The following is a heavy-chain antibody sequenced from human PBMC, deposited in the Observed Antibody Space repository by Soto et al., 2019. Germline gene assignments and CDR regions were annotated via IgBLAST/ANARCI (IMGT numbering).Heavy chain of an antibody. CDR1: GFTFSSYS. V-gene: IGHV3-21*01. J-gene: IGHJ6*02. Sequence: GSLRLSFAASGFTFSSYSMNWVRQAPGKGLEWVSSISSSSSYIYYADSVKGRFTISRDNAKNSLYLQMNSLRAEDTAVYYCAREGIRFLDYGMDVWGQGTTVTVSS. CDR2: ISSSSSYI. D-gene: IGHD3-3*01. CDR3: AREGIRFLDYGMDV.